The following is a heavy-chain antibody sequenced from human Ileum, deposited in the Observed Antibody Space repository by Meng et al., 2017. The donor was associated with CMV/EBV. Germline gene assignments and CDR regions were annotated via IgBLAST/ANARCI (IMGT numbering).Heavy chain of an antibody. V-gene: IGHV3-21*01. J-gene: IGHJ4*02. Sequence: GGSLRLSCAASGFTFSSYSMNWVRQAPGKGLEWVSYISSSSSYIYYADSVKGRFTISRDNAKNSLYLQMNSLRAEDTAVYYCARGTHWNVPGGYFDYWGQGTLVTVSS. CDR2: ISSSSSYI. CDR3: ARGTHWNVPGGYFDY. CDR1: GFTFSSYS. D-gene: IGHD3-10*02.